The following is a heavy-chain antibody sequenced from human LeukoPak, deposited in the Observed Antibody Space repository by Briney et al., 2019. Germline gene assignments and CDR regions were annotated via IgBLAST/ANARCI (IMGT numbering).Heavy chain of an antibody. J-gene: IGHJ4*02. CDR1: GGTFSSYA. Sequence: ASVKVSCKASGGTFSSYAISWVRQAPGQGLEWMGGIIPIFGTANYAQKLQGRVTITTDESTSTAYMELSSMRSEDTAVYYCARGYYYDSSGLRTDFGYWGQGTLVTVSS. CDR2: IIPIFGTA. CDR3: ARGYYYDSSGLRTDFGY. D-gene: IGHD3-22*01. V-gene: IGHV1-69*05.